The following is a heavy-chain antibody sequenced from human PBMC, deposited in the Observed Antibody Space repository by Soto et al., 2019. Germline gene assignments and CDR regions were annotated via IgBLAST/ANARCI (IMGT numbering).Heavy chain of an antibody. CDR1: GFTFSSYA. D-gene: IGHD6-13*01. V-gene: IGHV3-30-3*01. Sequence: GGSLRLSCAASGFTFSSYAMHWVRQAPGKGLEWVAVISYDGSNKYYADSVKGRFTISRDNSKNTLYLQMNSLRAEDTAVYYCARAAYSSSWYPYYYYGMDVWGQGTTVTVSS. CDR2: ISYDGSNK. J-gene: IGHJ6*02. CDR3: ARAAYSSSWYPYYYYGMDV.